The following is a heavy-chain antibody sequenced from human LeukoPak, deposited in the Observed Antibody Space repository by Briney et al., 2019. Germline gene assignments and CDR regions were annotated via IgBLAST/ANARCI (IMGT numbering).Heavy chain of an antibody. CDR1: GDSISSGDYY. CDR2: ISSSGST. V-gene: IGHV4-61*02. J-gene: IGHJ4*02. Sequence: SETLSLTCTVSGDSISSGDYYWSWIRQPAGKGLEWIGRISSSGSTNYNPSLKSRVTISVDTSKNQFSLKLSSVTAADTAVYYCARGPKWLRPEPFDYWGQGTLVTVSS. CDR3: ARGPKWLRPEPFDY. D-gene: IGHD5-12*01.